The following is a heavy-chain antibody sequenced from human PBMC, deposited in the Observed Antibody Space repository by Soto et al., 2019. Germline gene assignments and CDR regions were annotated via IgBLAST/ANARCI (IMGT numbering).Heavy chain of an antibody. CDR1: GVTVNSNY. Sequence: EVQLVESGGGLVQPGGYLRVSCAASGVTVNSNYMSWVRQAPGKGLEWVSVIYSGGTTYYADSVKGRFTISRDNSKNTLYLQMNSLRAEDTAVYYCDSAVAGTFHWGQGTLVTVSS. J-gene: IGHJ1*01. CDR3: DSAVAGTFH. V-gene: IGHV3-66*01. CDR2: IYSGGTT. D-gene: IGHD6-19*01.